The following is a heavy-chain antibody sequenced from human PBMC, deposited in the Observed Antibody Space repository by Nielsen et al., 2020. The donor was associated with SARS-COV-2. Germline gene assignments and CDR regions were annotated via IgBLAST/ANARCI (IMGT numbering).Heavy chain of an antibody. J-gene: IGHJ6*02. CDR1: GGSISSGGYY. V-gene: IGHV4-61*08. Sequence: SETLSLTCTVSGGSISSGGYYWSWIRQHPGKGLEWIGYIYYSGSTKYNPSLKSRVTISVDTSKNQFSLKLTSVTAADTAVYYCARQGLYYYYGMDVWGQGTTVTVSS. CDR3: ARQGLYYYYGMDV. CDR2: IYYSGST.